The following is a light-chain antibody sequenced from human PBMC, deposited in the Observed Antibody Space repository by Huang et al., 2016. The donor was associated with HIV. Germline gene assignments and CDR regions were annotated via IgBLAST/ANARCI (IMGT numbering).Light chain of an antibody. J-gene: IGKJ4*01. Sequence: EIVMTQSPATLSVSPGETATLSCRASQSVSSNLDWYQQKPGQAPRLLIYGASTRATGFPARFSGSGSGTEFTLTISSLQSEDFAVYYCQQYNDWPPVTFGGGTKVEIK. V-gene: IGKV3-15*01. CDR1: QSVSSN. CDR3: QQYNDWPPVT. CDR2: GAS.